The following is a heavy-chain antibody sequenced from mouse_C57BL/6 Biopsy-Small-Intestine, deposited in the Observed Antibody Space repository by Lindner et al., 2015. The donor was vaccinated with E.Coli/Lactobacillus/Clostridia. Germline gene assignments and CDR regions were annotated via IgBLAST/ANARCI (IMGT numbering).Heavy chain of an antibody. CDR2: IDPENGDT. J-gene: IGHJ3*01. V-gene: IGHV14-4*01. Sequence: VQLQESGAELVRPGASVKLSCTASGFNIKDDYMHWVKQRPEQGLEWIGWIDPENGDTEYASKFQGKATITADTSSNTAYLQLSSLTSEDTAVYYCTGGGAWLAYWGQGTLVTVSA. CDR3: TGGGAWLAY. CDR1: GFNIKDDY.